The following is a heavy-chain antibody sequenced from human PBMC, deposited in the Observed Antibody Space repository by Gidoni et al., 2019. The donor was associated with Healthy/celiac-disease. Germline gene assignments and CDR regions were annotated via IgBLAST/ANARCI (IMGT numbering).Heavy chain of an antibody. V-gene: IGHV4-34*01. CDR3: ARLHYNFDY. D-gene: IGHD3-10*01. CDR2: INHSGST. CDR1: GGSFSGYS. J-gene: IGHJ4*02. Sequence: QVQLQQWGAGLLKPSETLSLTCAVYGGSFSGYSWSGIRQPPGKGLEWIGEINHSGSTKYTPSLKSRVTRSVDSSKNQFSLKLSYVTAADTAVYYCARLHYNFDYWGQGTLVTVSS.